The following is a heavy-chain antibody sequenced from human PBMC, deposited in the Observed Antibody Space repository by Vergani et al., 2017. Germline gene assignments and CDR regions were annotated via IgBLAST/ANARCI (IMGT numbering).Heavy chain of an antibody. V-gene: IGHV4-39*01. Sequence: QLQLQESGPGLVKPSATLSLTCSVSGASIRSSNYYWGWIRQPPGKGLDWIASIYYSVSTYYTPSLKSRVTISVDTSKTQFSLKLSSVTTADTAVYFCARHSTVEWLVKLGGIDPWGQGILVTVS. D-gene: IGHD6-19*01. CDR1: GASIRSSNYY. CDR2: IYYSVST. J-gene: IGHJ5*02. CDR3: ARHSTVEWLVKLGGIDP.